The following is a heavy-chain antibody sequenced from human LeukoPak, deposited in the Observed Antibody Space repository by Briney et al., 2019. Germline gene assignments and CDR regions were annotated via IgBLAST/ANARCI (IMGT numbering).Heavy chain of an antibody. CDR1: GYTFTSYG. D-gene: IGHD4/OR15-4a*01. J-gene: IGHJ6*03. CDR3: ARGVPTNYYYYYMDV. V-gene: IGHV1-69*13. Sequence: SVKVFCKASGYTFTSYGISWVRQAPGQGLEWMGGIIPIFGTANYAQKFQGRVTITADESTSTAYMEVSSLRSEDTAVYYCARGVPTNYYYYYMDVWGKGTTVTISS. CDR2: IIPIFGTA.